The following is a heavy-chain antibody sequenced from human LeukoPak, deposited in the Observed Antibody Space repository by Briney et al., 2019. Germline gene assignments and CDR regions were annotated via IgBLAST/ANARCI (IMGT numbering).Heavy chain of an antibody. CDR2: ISSSGSTV. J-gene: IGHJ4*02. CDR1: GFTFSSYE. Sequence: PGGSLRLSCAASGFTFSSYEMNWVRQAPGKGLEWVSYISSSGSTVYYADSVKGRFTISRDNAKNSLYLQMNGLRDEDTAVYYCASFSTSGVVGDYWGQGTLVTVSS. D-gene: IGHD3-3*01. CDR3: ASFSTSGVVGDY. V-gene: IGHV3-48*03.